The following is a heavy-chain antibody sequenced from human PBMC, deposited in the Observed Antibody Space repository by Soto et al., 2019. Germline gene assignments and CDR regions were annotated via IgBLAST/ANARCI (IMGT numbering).Heavy chain of an antibody. D-gene: IGHD2-21*01. Sequence: GESLKISCKASGYKFSVYWIGWVRQMPGKGLEWMGNIYPEDSDTSNDPSFDGRVTVSADKSNNIAYLQWSSLQASDTAIYYCARQKLWMATINNDAFDVWGQGTKVTVSS. CDR3: ARQKLWMATINNDAFDV. J-gene: IGHJ3*01. CDR1: GYKFSVYW. CDR2: IYPEDSDT. V-gene: IGHV5-51*01.